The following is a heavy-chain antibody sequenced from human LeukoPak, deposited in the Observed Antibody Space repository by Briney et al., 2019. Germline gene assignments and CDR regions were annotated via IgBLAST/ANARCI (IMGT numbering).Heavy chain of an antibody. Sequence: GGSLRLSCAASGFTFSSYGMHWVRQAPGKGLEWVSAISGSGGSTYYADSVKGRFTISRDNSKNTLYLQMNSLRAEDTAVYYCAKSRGAMSGYEFDYWGQGTLVTVSS. CDR2: ISGSGGST. D-gene: IGHD5-12*01. CDR1: GFTFSSYG. V-gene: IGHV3-23*01. J-gene: IGHJ4*02. CDR3: AKSRGAMSGYEFDY.